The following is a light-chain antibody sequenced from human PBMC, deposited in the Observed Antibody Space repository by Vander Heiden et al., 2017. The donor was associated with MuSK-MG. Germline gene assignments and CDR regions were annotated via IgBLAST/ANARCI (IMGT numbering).Light chain of an antibody. CDR3: QQYDSAPLT. CDR2: AAS. J-gene: IGKJ4*01. CDR1: QGINKY. Sequence: DIPMNQSPSSLSAFVGDRVTITCRARQGINKYLAWYQQKPGKVPKLLIYAASALQPGVPSRFSGRGSGTDFTLTISSLQPEDLATYYCQQYDSAPLTFGGGTKVELK. V-gene: IGKV1-27*01.